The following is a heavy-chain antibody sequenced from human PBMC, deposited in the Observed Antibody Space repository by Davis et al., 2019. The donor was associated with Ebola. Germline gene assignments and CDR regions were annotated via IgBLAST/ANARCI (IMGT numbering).Heavy chain of an antibody. V-gene: IGHV4-31*03. D-gene: IGHD4-11*01. Sequence: MPSETLSLTCTVSGGSISSGGYYWSWIRQHPGKGLEWIGYIYYSGSTYYNPSLKSRVTISVDTSKNQFSLKLSSVTAADTAVYYCATQYSNGWFDPWGQGTLVTVSS. CDR1: GGSISSGGYY. CDR3: ATQYSNGWFDP. J-gene: IGHJ5*02. CDR2: IYYSGST.